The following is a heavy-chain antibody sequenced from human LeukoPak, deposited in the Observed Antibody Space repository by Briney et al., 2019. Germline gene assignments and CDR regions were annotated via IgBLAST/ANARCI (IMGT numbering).Heavy chain of an antibody. V-gene: IGHV3-23*01. CDR3: AKGPYYDFWSGYPSYFDH. CDR1: GFTFSSYA. Sequence: PGGSLRLSCAASGFTFSSYAMGWVRQAPGKGLEWVSAISGSGGSTYYADSVKGRFTISRDNPKNTLYLQMNSLRAEDTAVYYCAKGPYYDFWSGYPSYFDHWGQGTLVTVSS. D-gene: IGHD3-3*01. CDR2: ISGSGGST. J-gene: IGHJ4*02.